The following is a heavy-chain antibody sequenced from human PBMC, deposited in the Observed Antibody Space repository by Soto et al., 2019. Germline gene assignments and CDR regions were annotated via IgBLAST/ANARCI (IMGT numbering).Heavy chain of an antibody. CDR2: MNPNSGNT. J-gene: IGHJ4*02. CDR1: GYTFTSYD. CDR3: ARASNYGDYAPDY. D-gene: IGHD4-17*01. Sequence: ASVKVSCKASGYTFTSYDINWVRQATGQGLEWMGWMNPNSGNTGYAQKFQGRVTMTRNTSISTAYMELSSLRSDDTAVYYCARASNYGDYAPDYWGQGTLVTVSS. V-gene: IGHV1-8*01.